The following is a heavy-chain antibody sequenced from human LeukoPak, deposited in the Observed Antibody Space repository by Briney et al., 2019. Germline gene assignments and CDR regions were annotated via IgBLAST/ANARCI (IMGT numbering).Heavy chain of an antibody. D-gene: IGHD2-15*01. CDR3: ARDRSRYGVVAATLATRFDP. V-gene: IGHV3-7*01. CDR1: GFTFSSYW. CDR2: IKQDGSEK. Sequence: GGSLRLSCAASGFTFSSYWMSWVRQAPGKGLEWVANIKQDGSEKYYVDSVKGRFTISRDNAKNSLYLQMNSLRAEDTAVYYWARDRSRYGVVAATLATRFDPWGQGTLVTVSS. J-gene: IGHJ5*02.